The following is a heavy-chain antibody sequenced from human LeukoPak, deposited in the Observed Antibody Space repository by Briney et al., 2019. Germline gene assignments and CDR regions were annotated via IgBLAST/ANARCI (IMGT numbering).Heavy chain of an antibody. CDR3: AKAGIGVIGYFDY. J-gene: IGHJ4*02. Sequence: GGSLRLSCAASGFTFSSYAMSWVRQAPGKGLEWVSTIRGSGGGTYYADSVKGRFTISRDNSKNTLYLQMNSLRDEDTALYYCAKAGIGVIGYFDYWGQGTLVTVSS. V-gene: IGHV3-23*01. CDR1: GFTFSSYA. D-gene: IGHD6-19*01. CDR2: IRGSGGGT.